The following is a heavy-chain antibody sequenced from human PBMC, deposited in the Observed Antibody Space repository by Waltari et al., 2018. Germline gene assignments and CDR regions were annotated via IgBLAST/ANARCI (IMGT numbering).Heavy chain of an antibody. J-gene: IGHJ2*01. V-gene: IGHV4-59*11. Sequence: QVQLQESGPGLVKPSETLSLTCTVSGGSISSHYWSWIRQPPGKGLEWIGYIYYSGSTNYNPSLKSRVTISVDTSKNQFSLKLSSVTAADTAVYYCARTLYSGYVWYFDLWGRGTLVTVSS. D-gene: IGHD5-12*01. CDR2: IYYSGST. CDR3: ARTLYSGYVWYFDL. CDR1: GGSISSHY.